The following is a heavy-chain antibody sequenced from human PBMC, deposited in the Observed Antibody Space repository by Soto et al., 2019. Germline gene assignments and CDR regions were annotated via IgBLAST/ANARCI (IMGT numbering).Heavy chain of an antibody. Sequence: QVHLVQSGVEVKKPGASVKVSCTASGYNFINYGITWVRQAPGQGLEWMGWIRVHKGNTNYAQKFQGRVTMSTDTSTSTAYMELRSLRPDDTAVYYCARAPRYSSGWFSPAIDYWGQGTLVTVSS. V-gene: IGHV1-18*01. J-gene: IGHJ4*02. D-gene: IGHD6-19*01. CDR1: GYNFINYG. CDR3: ARAPRYSSGWFSPAIDY. CDR2: IRVHKGNT.